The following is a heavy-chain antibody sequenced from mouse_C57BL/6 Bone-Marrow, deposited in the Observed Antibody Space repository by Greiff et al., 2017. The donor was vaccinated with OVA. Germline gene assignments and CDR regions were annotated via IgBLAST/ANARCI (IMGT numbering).Heavy chain of an antibody. CDR1: GYTFTSYW. CDR3: ARRIYYDYDGYFDY. J-gene: IGHJ2*01. CDR2: IDPSDSYT. D-gene: IGHD2-4*01. Sequence: VQLQQSGAELVKPGASVKLSCKASGYTFTSYWMQWVKQRPGQGLEWIGEIDPSDSYTNYNQKFKGKATLTVDTSSSTAYMQLSSLTSEDSAVYYCARRIYYDYDGYFDYWGQGTTLTVSS. V-gene: IGHV1-50*01.